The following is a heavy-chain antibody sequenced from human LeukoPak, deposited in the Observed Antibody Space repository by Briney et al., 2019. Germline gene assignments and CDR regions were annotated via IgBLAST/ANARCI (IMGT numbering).Heavy chain of an antibody. CDR3: ARDAGLSGGMATGAFDI. CDR2: ISCSSSNI. Sequence: GGSLRLSCAASGFTFSSYSMNWVRQAPGKGLEWVSYISCSSSNIYYADSVKGRFTISRDNAKNSLYLQMNSLRAEDTAVYYCARDAGLSGGMATGAFDIWGQGTMVTVSS. J-gene: IGHJ3*02. D-gene: IGHD5-24*01. CDR1: GFTFSSYS. V-gene: IGHV3-48*01.